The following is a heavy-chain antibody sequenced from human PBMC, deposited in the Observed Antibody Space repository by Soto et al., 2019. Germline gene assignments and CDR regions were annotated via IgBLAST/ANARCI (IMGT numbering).Heavy chain of an antibody. Sequence: GASVKVSCKASGYTFTSYAMHWVRQATGQRLEWMGWINAGNGNTKYSQKFQGRVTITRDTSASTAYMELSSLRSEDTAVYYCARGRSLELLRISYYYYGMDVWGQGTTVTVSS. CDR2: INAGNGNT. V-gene: IGHV1-3*01. D-gene: IGHD1-26*01. CDR3: ARGRSLELLRISYYYYGMDV. J-gene: IGHJ6*02. CDR1: GYTFTSYA.